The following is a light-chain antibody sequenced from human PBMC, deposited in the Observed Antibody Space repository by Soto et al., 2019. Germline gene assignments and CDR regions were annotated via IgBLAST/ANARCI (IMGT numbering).Light chain of an antibody. J-gene: IGKJ5*01. V-gene: IGKV3-11*01. CDR3: QQYNNWPLIT. CDR2: DAS. CDR1: QSVWTY. Sequence: EIVLTQSPATLSLSPGERATLSCRASQSVWTYLAWYQQKRGQAPRLLMYDASNRASGVPARFSGSGSGTEFTLTISSLQSEDFAVYYCQQYNNWPLITFGQGTRLEIK.